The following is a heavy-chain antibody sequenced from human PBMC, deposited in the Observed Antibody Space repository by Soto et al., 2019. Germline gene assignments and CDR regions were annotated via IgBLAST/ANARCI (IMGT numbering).Heavy chain of an antibody. V-gene: IGHV1-69*13. CDR2: IIPIFGTA. D-gene: IGHD2-2*01. CDR1: GGTFSSYA. Sequence: ASVKVSCKASGGTFSSYAISWVRQAPGQGLEWMGGIIPIFGTANYAQKFQGRVTITADESTSTAYMELSSLRSEDTAVYYCARGVLGDCSSTSCYVGAPYYYYGMDVWGQGTTVTVSS. J-gene: IGHJ6*02. CDR3: ARGVLGDCSSTSCYVGAPYYYYGMDV.